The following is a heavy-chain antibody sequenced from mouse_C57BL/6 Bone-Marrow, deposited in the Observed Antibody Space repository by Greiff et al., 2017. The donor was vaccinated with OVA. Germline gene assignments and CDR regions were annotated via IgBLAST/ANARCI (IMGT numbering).Heavy chain of an antibody. CDR1: GFNIKDDY. Sequence: VHVKQSGAELVRPGASVKLSCTASGFNIKDDYMHWVKQRPEQGLEWIGWIDPENGDTEYASKFQGKATITADTSSNTAYLQLSSLTSEDTAVYYCTTRGTDYDYDGAWFAYWGQGTLVTVSA. CDR3: TTRGTDYDYDGAWFAY. J-gene: IGHJ3*01. CDR2: IDPENGDT. D-gene: IGHD2-4*01. V-gene: IGHV14-4*01.